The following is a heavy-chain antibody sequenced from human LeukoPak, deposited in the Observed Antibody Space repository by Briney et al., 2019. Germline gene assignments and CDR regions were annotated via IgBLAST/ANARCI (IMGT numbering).Heavy chain of an antibody. D-gene: IGHD5-18*01. V-gene: IGHV3-7*01. CDR2: IKQDGSEK. CDR1: GFIFSNYW. CDR3: ARDSTGYGYEEWY. J-gene: IGHJ4*02. Sequence: GGSLRLSCAASGFIFSNYWMTWVRQAPGKGLEWVANIKQDGSEKFYVDSVKGRFTISRDNAKNSVYLQMNSLRAEDTALYYCARDSTGYGYEEWYWGQGTLVTVSS.